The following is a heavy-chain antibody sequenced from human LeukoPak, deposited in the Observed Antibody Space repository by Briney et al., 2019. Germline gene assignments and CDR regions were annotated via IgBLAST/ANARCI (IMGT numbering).Heavy chain of an antibody. V-gene: IGHV3-21*01. CDR3: ARDPITTKVTSQTGGDY. D-gene: IGHD4-17*01. CDR1: GFTFSSYS. Sequence: AGTLRLSCAASGFTFSSYSMNWVRQAPGKGLEWVSSISSSSSYIYYADSVKGRITISRDNAKNSLYLQMNSLRDEDTAVYYCARDPITTKVTSQTGGDYWGQGTLVTVSS. CDR2: ISSSSSYI. J-gene: IGHJ4*02.